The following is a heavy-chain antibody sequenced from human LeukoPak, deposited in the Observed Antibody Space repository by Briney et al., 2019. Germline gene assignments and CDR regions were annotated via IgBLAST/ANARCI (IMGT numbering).Heavy chain of an antibody. Sequence: SMKVSCKASGGTFSSYTISWVRQAPGQGLEWMGRIIPILGIANYAQKFQGRVTITADKSTSTAYMELSSLRSEDTAVYYCARLSDSSGYYYLQDFDYWGQGTLVTVSS. CDR1: GGTFSSYT. CDR3: ARLSDSSGYYYLQDFDY. V-gene: IGHV1-69*02. D-gene: IGHD3-22*01. J-gene: IGHJ4*02. CDR2: IIPILGIA.